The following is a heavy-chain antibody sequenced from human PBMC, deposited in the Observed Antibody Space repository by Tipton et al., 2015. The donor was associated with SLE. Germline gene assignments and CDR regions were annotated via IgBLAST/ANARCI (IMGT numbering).Heavy chain of an antibody. Sequence: QLVQSGAEVKKPGSSVKVSCKASGDTFSSYAISWVRQAPGQGLEWMGWISAYNGNTNYAQKLQGRVTMTTDTSTSTAYMELRSLRSDDTAVYYCARPYSGSRWDYYYYMDVWGKGTTVTVSS. CDR3: ARPYSGSRWDYYYYMDV. CDR2: ISAYNGNT. V-gene: IGHV1-18*01. J-gene: IGHJ6*03. CDR1: GDTFSSYA. D-gene: IGHD1-26*01.